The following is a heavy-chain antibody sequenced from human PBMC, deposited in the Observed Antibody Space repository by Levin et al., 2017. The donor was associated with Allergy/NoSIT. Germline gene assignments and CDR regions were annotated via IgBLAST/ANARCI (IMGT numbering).Heavy chain of an antibody. Sequence: PGGSLRLSCAASGFTFSTYWMTWVRQAPGKGLEWVANIKLDGSAEYYVDSVKGRFTISRDNAGNSLCLQMNSLRAEDTAVYFCARVGYYYESSGYRWFDLWGRGTLVTVSS. CDR1: GFTFSTYW. D-gene: IGHD3-22*01. J-gene: IGHJ5*02. V-gene: IGHV3-7*01. CDR2: IKLDGSAE. CDR3: ARVGYYYESSGYRWFDL.